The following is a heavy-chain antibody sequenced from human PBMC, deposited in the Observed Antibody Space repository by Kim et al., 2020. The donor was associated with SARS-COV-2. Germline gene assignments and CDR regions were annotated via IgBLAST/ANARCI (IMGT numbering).Heavy chain of an antibody. V-gene: IGHV3-74*01. D-gene: IGHD3-10*01. CDR3: TRDRVAGSGSSDS. J-gene: IGHJ4*02. CDR1: GFTFSSYW. Sequence: GGSLRLSCAASGFTFSSYWMHWVRQAPGKGLVWVSRIRGDGRDTGYADSVKGRFTISRYNAKNTLYLQMNSLRAEDTGLYYCTRDRVAGSGSSDSWGQGT. CDR2: IRGDGRDT.